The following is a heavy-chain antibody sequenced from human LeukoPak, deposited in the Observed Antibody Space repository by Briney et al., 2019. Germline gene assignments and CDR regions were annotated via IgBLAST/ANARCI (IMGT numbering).Heavy chain of an antibody. V-gene: IGHV5-51*01. CDR1: GYTFTGYY. J-gene: IGHJ4*02. CDR2: IYPGDSDT. Sequence: KVSCKASGYTFTGYYIHWVRQAPGQGLEWMGIIYPGDSDTRYSPSFQGQVTISADKSISTAYLQWSSLKASDTAIYYCASEYCSGGNCYFDYWGQGTLVTVSS. D-gene: IGHD2-15*01. CDR3: ASEYCSGGNCYFDY.